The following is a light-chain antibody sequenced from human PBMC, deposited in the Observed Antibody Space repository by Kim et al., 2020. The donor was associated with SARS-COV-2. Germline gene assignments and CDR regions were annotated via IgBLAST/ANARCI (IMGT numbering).Light chain of an antibody. CDR1: QSLVASDDGHTY. CDR2: TRF. Sequence: DIVMTQTPLSLPVTPGETASITCRSRQSLVASDDGHTYLDWYLQKPGQSPQLLIYTRFYRASGVPDRFSGSGSGTDFTLKISGVAAEDVGVYFCMQRIEFPYTFGQGTKLEI. CDR3: MQRIEFPYT. V-gene: IGKV2-40*01. J-gene: IGKJ2*01.